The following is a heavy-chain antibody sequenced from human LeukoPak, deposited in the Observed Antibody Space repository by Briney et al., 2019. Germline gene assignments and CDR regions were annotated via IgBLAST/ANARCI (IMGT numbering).Heavy chain of an antibody. CDR3: STSRPTNYYYYMDV. V-gene: IGHV1-18*01. J-gene: IGHJ6*03. Sequence: GASVKVSCKASGYTFTSYGIVGVRQAPGQGLEWMGWISAYNGNTIYAQKLQGRVTMTTDTSTTTAYMELRSLRSEDTAVYYCSTSRPTNYYYYMDVWGKGTTVTISS. CDR1: GYTFTSYG. D-gene: IGHD2-2*01. CDR2: ISAYNGNT.